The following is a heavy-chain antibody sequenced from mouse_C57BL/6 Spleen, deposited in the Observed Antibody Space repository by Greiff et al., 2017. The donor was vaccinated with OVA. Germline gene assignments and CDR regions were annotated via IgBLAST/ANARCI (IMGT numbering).Heavy chain of an antibody. CDR1: GFTFSSYT. CDR3: ARQGNYVMDY. J-gene: IGHJ4*01. CDR2: ISGGGGNT. D-gene: IGHD2-14*01. V-gene: IGHV5-9*01. Sequence: DVMLVESGGGLVKPGGSLKLSCAASGFTFSSYTMSWVRQTPEKRLEWVATISGGGGNTYYPDSVKGRFTISRDNAKNTLYLQMSSLRSEDTALYYCARQGNYVMDYWGQGTSVTVSS.